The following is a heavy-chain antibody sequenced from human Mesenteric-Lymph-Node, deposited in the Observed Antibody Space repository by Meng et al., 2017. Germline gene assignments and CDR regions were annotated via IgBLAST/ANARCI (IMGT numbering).Heavy chain of an antibody. J-gene: IGHJ4*02. V-gene: IGHV3-7*01. CDR2: INQDGSEK. Sequence: GGSLRLSCAASGFIFSSYWMTWVRQAPGKGPEWVATINQDGSEKYYVDSVKGRFTISRDDAKNSPYLQMNNLRAEDTAVYYCARSGYSSSWYFVYWGQGTLVTVSS. CDR3: ARSGYSSSWYFVY. D-gene: IGHD6-13*01. CDR1: GFIFSSYW.